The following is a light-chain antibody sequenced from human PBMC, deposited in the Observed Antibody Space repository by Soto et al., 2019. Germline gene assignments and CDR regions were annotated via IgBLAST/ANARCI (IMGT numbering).Light chain of an antibody. CDR2: GAS. CDR1: QTVSSNY. CDR3: QQYGSSPCT. V-gene: IGKV3-20*01. J-gene: IGKJ2*02. Sequence: EIVLTQSPGTLSLSPGERATLSCRASQTVSSNYLAWYRQKPGQAPRLLTYGASSRATGIPDRVSGSGSGTDFTLTISRLEPEDFAVYYCQQYGSSPCTFGQGTKLEIK.